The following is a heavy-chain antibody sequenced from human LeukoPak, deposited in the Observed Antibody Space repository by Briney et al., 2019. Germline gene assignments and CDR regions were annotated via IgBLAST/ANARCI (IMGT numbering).Heavy chain of an antibody. CDR3: ARDPPHSTYYYDSSGYRDNDY. J-gene: IGHJ4*02. Sequence: ASVKVSCKASGYTFTSYGISWVRQAPGQGLEWMGWISAYNGNTNYAQKLQGRVTMTTDTSTSTAYMELRSLRSDDTAVYYCARDPPHSTYYYDSSGYRDNDYWGQGTLVTVSS. CDR1: GYTFTSYG. D-gene: IGHD3-22*01. CDR2: ISAYNGNT. V-gene: IGHV1-18*01.